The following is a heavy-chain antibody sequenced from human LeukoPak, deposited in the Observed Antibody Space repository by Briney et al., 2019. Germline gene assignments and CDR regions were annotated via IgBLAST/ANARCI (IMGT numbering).Heavy chain of an antibody. V-gene: IGHV4-39*01. J-gene: IGHJ2*01. CDR2: IYYSGST. CDR1: GGSISSSSYY. CDR3: ARTQIYDILTGPGYFDL. Sequence: NPSETLSLTCTVSGGSISSSSYYWGWIRQPPGKGLEWIGSIYYSGSTYYNPSLKSRVTISVDTSKNQFSLKLSSVTAADTAVYYCARTQIYDILTGPGYFDLWGRGTLVTVSS. D-gene: IGHD3-9*01.